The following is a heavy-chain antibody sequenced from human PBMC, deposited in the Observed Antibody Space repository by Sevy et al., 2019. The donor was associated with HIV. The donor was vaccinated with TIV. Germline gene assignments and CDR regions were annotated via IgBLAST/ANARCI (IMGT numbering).Heavy chain of an antibody. J-gene: IGHJ4*02. CDR3: AGENAWGRGYS. CDR1: GGSITSLY. D-gene: IGHD1-26*01. V-gene: IGHV4-59*08. Sequence: SETLSLTCTVSGGSITSLYWNWIRQPAGKGLEWIANIYYNGHINYNPSLNSRVTLSLDTSKNQFSLRLSSVTAADTAMYYCAGENAWGRGYSWGQGTLVTVSS. CDR2: IYYNGHI.